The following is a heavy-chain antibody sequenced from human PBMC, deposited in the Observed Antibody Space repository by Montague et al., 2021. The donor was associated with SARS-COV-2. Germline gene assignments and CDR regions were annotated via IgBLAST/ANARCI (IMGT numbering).Heavy chain of an antibody. V-gene: IGHV4-59*08. D-gene: IGHD1-1*01. CDR2: ITFCGAT. Sequence: SETLSLTCTVSGVSISSDYCTWIRNPQPKGLERMGYITFCGATNYNPSHTSQVTMSLDTSKNQVSVKVRSVTATDTAVYYCACHERIGYYYGMDVWGRGTTVTVSS. J-gene: IGHJ6*02. CDR1: GVSISSDY. CDR3: ACHERIGYYYGMDV.